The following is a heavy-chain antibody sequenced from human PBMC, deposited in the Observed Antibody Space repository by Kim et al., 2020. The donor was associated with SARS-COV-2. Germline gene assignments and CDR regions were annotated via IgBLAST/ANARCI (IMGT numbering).Heavy chain of an antibody. Sequence: GGSLRLSCAASGFTFSSYWMSWVRQAPGKGLEWVANIKQDGSEKYYVDSVKGRFTISRDNAKNSLYLQMNSLRAEDTAVYYCARGTIVVGGYYYYYYGMDVWGQGTTVTVSS. J-gene: IGHJ6*02. CDR2: IKQDGSEK. V-gene: IGHV3-7*01. CDR1: GFTFSSYW. CDR3: ARGTIVVGGYYYYYYGMDV. D-gene: IGHD3-22*01.